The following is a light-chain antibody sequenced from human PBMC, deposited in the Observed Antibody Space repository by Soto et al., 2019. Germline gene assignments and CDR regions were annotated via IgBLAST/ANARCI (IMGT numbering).Light chain of an antibody. V-gene: IGLV2-14*01. CDR2: EVS. CDR1: SSDVGGYNY. CDR3: SSYTSSSTLVV. Sequence: QSALTQPASVSGSPGQLITISCTGTSSDVGGYNYVSWYQQHPGKAPKLMIYEVSNRPSGVSNRFSGSKSGNTASLTISGIQAEDEADYYCSSYTSSSTLVVFGGGTKLTVL. J-gene: IGLJ2*01.